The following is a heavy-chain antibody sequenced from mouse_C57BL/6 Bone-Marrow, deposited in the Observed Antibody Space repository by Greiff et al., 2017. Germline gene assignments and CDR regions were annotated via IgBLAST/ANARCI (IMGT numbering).Heavy chain of an antibody. CDR2: ISSGGDYI. CDR1: GFTFSSYA. J-gene: IGHJ1*03. D-gene: IGHD1-1*01. Sequence: EVKLMESGEGLVKPGGSLKLSCAASGFTFSSYAMSWVRQTPEKRLEWVAYISSGGDYIYYADTVKGRFTISRDNARNTLYLQMSSLKSEDTAMYYCTRDLNYGSSNWDFCVWGTGTTVTVSS. CDR3: TRDLNYGSSNWDFCV. V-gene: IGHV5-9-1*02.